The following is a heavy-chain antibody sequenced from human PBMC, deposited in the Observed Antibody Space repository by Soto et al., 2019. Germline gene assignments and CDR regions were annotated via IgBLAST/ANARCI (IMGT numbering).Heavy chain of an antibody. CDR2: INPNSGDT. J-gene: IGHJ6*02. CDR3: ARESAGARLYGMDV. CDR1: GYTFTGSY. D-gene: IGHD1-26*01. Sequence: ASVKVSCKASGYTFTGSYMHWVRQAPGQGREWMGWINPNSGDTNYAQKFQGRVTMTRDTSISTAYMELSRLSSEDTAVYYCARESAGARLYGMDVWGQGTTGTLSS. V-gene: IGHV1-2*02.